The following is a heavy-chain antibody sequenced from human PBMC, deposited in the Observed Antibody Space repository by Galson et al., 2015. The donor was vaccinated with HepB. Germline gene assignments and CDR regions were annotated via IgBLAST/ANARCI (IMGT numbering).Heavy chain of an antibody. CDR3: ARLHANPTGGSSYWYFDL. CDR1: GYSFTSYG. Sequence: SVKVSCKASGYSFTSYGINWVRQAPGQGLEWMGWISTHNGHTNYAQKFQGRVTMTTDTSTSTAYMELRSLRSDDTAVYYCARLHANPTGGSSYWYFDLWGRGTLVTVSS. J-gene: IGHJ2*01. V-gene: IGHV1-18*01. D-gene: IGHD3-10*01. CDR2: ISTHNGHT.